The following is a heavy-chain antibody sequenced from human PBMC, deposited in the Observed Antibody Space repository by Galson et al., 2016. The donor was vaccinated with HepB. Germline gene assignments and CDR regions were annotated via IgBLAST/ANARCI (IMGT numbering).Heavy chain of an antibody. D-gene: IGHD2-21*02. Sequence: SLRLSCAASGFILSTYSMNWVRQAPGKGPEWISYITGSSNRISYADSVRGRFTISRDNAKNLLYLQMNSLRAEDTAVYFCATDRDWAFDNWGQGVLVTVS. CDR3: ATDRDWAFDN. V-gene: IGHV3-48*04. J-gene: IGHJ4*02. CDR2: ITGSSNRI. CDR1: GFILSTYS.